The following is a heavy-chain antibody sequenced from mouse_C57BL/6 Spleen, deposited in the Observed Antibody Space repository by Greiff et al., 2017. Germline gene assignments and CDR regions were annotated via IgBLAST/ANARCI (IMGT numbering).Heavy chain of an antibody. V-gene: IGHV1-80*01. Sequence: VQLQQSGAELVKPGASVKVSCKASGYAFSGYWMNWVKQRPGKGLEWIGQIYPGDGDTNYNGKFKGKATLTADKSSSTAYMQLSSLTSEDSADYSCARADDGYYSDYFDCGGQGTTLAVS. D-gene: IGHD2-3*01. J-gene: IGHJ2*01. CDR3: ARADDGYYSDYFDC. CDR2: IYPGDGDT. CDR1: GYAFSGYW.